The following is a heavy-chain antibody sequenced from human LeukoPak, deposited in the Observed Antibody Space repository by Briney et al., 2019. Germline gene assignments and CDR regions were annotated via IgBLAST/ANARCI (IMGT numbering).Heavy chain of an antibody. CDR2: ISYDKSNK. J-gene: IGHJ4*02. D-gene: IGHD1-26*01. CDR3: ARYSGSYYYPPAWDL. Sequence: PGGSLRLSCATSGFTFSACAMHWVRQAPGKGLEWVAIISYDKSNKYYADSVKGRFTISRDNSKNTLYLQMDSLRADDTAVYYCARYSGSYYYPPAWDLWGQGTLVTVSS. V-gene: IGHV3-30*04. CDR1: GFTFSACA.